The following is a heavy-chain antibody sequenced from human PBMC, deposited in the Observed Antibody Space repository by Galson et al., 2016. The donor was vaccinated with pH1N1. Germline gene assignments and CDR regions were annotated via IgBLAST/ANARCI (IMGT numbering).Heavy chain of an antibody. CDR1: GFSLSTSGMC. CDR2: INWDDDK. CDR3: ARMYYGDYGNWFDP. J-gene: IGHJ5*02. V-gene: IGHV2-70*01. D-gene: IGHD4-17*01. Sequence: PALVKPTQTLTLTCTFSGFSLSTSGMCVSWIRQPPGKALEWLALINWDDDKYYSTSLKTRLTISKDTSKNQVVLTMTNMDPVDTATYYCARMYYGDYGNWFDPWGQGTLVTVSS.